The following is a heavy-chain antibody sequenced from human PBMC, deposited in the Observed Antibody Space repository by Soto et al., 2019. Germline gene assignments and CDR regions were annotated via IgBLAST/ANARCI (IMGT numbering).Heavy chain of an antibody. D-gene: IGHD3-22*01. J-gene: IGHJ1*01. V-gene: IGHV3-30*04. CDR1: GYSFSTYA. CDR2: ISHDGNNQ. CDR3: AAYYYDSSGYYFFGLQH. Sequence: GGSLRLSCVASGYSFSTYAMHWARHLPGKGLERVAVISHDGNNQHYADSVKGRFTISRDNSKNTLYLQMNSLRAEDTAVYYCAAYYYDSSGYYFFGLQHWGQGTLVTVSS.